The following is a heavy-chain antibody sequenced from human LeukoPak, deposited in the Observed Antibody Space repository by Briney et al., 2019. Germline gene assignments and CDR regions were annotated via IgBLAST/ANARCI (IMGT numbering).Heavy chain of an antibody. CDR2: ISPSGST. V-gene: IGHV4-61*02. J-gene: IGHJ3*02. CDR1: GGSLSSGSYY. CDR3: ARGPYSYDSSGAFDI. Sequence: SETLSLTCTVSGGSLSSGSYYWSWIRQPAGKALEWIGRISPSGSTNYNPSLKSRVTISVDTSKNQFSLKLSSVTAADTAVYFCARGPYSYDSSGAFDIWGQGTMVTVSS. D-gene: IGHD3-22*01.